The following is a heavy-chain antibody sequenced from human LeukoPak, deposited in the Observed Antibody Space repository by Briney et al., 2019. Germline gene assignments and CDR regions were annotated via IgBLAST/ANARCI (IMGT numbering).Heavy chain of an antibody. CDR3: ARGPNYGGNSKDFDY. CDR2: IYYSGST. J-gene: IGHJ4*02. CDR1: GGSINTNNYY. Sequence: SETLSLTCSVSGGSINTNNYYWGWIRQPPGKGLEWIGTIYYSGSTFYNPSLQSRVSISVDTSKNQFSLKVRSVTAADTAVYYCARGPNYGGNSKDFDYWGQGTLVTVSS. D-gene: IGHD4-23*01. V-gene: IGHV4-39*07.